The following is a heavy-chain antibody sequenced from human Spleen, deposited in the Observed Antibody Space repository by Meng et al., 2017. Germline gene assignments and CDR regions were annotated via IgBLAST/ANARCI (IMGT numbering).Heavy chain of an antibody. J-gene: IGHJ5*02. D-gene: IGHD1-26*01. CDR2: INHSGST. CDR1: GGSFSDYY. V-gene: IGHV4-34*01. CDR3: ARYYSGSRRENWFDP. Sequence: QVQIQQWGAGLLEPSETLSLTCVVSGGSFSDYYGSWIRQPPGKGLEWIGEINHSGSTNYNPSLKSRVTISVDTSKNQFSLKLSSVTAADTAVYYCARYYSGSRRENWFDPWGQGTLVTVSS.